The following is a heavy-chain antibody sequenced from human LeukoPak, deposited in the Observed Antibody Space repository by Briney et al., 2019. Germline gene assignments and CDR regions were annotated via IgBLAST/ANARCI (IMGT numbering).Heavy chain of an antibody. CDR1: GYTFTSYA. J-gene: IGHJ4*02. V-gene: IGHV1-3*01. D-gene: IGHD6-13*01. CDR2: INAGNGNT. Sequence: ASVKVSCKASGYTFTSYAMHWVRQAPGQRLEWIGWINAGNGNTKYSQKFQGRVTITRDTSASTAYMELSSLRSEDTAVYYCARARVGYYFDYWGQGTLVTVSS. CDR3: ARARVGYYFDY.